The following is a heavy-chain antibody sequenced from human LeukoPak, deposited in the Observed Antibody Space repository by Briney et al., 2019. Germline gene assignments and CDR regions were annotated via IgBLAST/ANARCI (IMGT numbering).Heavy chain of an antibody. V-gene: IGHV4-59*01. CDR1: GGSISSYY. J-gene: IGHJ4*02. Sequence: PSETLSLTCTVSGGSISSYYWSWIRQPPGKGLEWIGYIYYSGSTNYNPSLKSRVTISVDTSKNQFSLKLSSVTAADTAVYYCARDTAVAGFDYWGQGTLVTVSS. CDR2: IYYSGST. CDR3: ARDTAVAGFDY. D-gene: IGHD6-19*01.